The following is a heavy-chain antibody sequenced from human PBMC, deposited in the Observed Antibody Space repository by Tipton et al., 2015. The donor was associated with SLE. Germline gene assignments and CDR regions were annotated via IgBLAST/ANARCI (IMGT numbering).Heavy chain of an antibody. CDR3: AKVGFAAAAGLFDY. D-gene: IGHD6-13*01. J-gene: IGHJ4*02. CDR2: ISGSGGST. Sequence: SLRLSCAASGFTFSNYAMSWVRQAPGKGLEWVSGISGSGGSTYYADSVKGRFTISRDNSKNTLYLQMNSLRAEDTAVYYCAKVGFAAAAGLFDYWGQGTLVTVSS. CDR1: GFTFSNYA. V-gene: IGHV3-23*01.